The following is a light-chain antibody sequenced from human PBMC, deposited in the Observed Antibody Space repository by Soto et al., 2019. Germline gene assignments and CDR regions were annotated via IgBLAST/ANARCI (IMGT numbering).Light chain of an antibody. CDR1: SSDVGFSNY. J-gene: IGLJ2*01. V-gene: IGLV2-11*01. Sequence: QSAPTQPRSVSGSPGQTVTISCTGTSSDVGFSNYISWYQQHPGEAPKLVIYDVAQRPSGVPDRLSGSRSGKTASLTISGLQADDEADYYCSSYTSSSTHVVFGGGTKLTVL. CDR2: DVA. CDR3: SSYTSSSTHVV.